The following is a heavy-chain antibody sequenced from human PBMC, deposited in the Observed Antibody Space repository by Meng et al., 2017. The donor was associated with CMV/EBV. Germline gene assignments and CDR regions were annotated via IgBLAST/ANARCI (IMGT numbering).Heavy chain of an antibody. Sequence: SVKVSCKASGGTFSSYAISWVRQAPGQGLEWMGGIIPILGIANYAQKFQGRVTITADKSTSTAYMGLSSLRPEDTAVYYCARGGLYFYGSGTRPPRAWFDPWGQGTLVTVSS. V-gene: IGHV1-69*10. J-gene: IGHJ5*02. CDR3: ARGGLYFYGSGTRPPRAWFDP. D-gene: IGHD3-10*01. CDR1: GGTFSSYA. CDR2: IIPILGIA.